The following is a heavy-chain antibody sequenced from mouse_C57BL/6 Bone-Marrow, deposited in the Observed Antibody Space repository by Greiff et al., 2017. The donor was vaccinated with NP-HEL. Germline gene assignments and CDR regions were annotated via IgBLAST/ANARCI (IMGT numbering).Heavy chain of an antibody. CDR3: ARSRVSNYVGGFDY. J-gene: IGHJ2*01. CDR2: IHPNSGST. V-gene: IGHV1-64*01. CDR1: GYTFTSYW. D-gene: IGHD2-5*01. Sequence: QVQLQQPGAELVKPGASVKLSCKASGYTFTSYWMHWVKQRPGQGLEWIGMIHPNSGSTNYNEKFKSKATLTVDKSSSTAYMQLSSLTSEDSAVYYCARSRVSNYVGGFDYWGQGTTLTVSS.